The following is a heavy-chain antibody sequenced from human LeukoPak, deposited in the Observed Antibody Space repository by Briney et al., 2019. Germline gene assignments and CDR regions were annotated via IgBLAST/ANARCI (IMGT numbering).Heavy chain of an antibody. D-gene: IGHD6-19*01. J-gene: IGHJ4*02. CDR2: IYYSGST. CDR3: ARGYVSSGWDHVSRPFDY. V-gene: IGHV4-59*08. CDR1: GGPISSYY. Sequence: SETLSLTCTVSGGPISSYYWSWIRQPPGKGLEWIGYIYYSGSTNYNPSLKSRVTISVDTSKNQFSLKLSSVTAADTAVYYCARGYVSSGWDHVSRPFDYWGQGTLVTVSS.